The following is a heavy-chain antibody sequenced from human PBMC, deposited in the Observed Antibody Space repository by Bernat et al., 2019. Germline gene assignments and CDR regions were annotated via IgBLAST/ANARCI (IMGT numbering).Heavy chain of an antibody. CDR2: ITDNGGNT. D-gene: IGHD6-19*01. CDR1: GFSFSTYA. CDR3: VMSSSGWYGD. V-gene: IGHV3-64D*06. J-gene: IGHJ4*02. Sequence: EVQLVESGGGLVQPGGSLRLSCSASGFSFSTYAMHWVRQAPGKGLEYVSAITDNGGNTYYAGSVVGRFTISRDNSKNTLNLQMSSLRVEDTAVYYCVMSSSGWYGDWGQGTLVTVSS.